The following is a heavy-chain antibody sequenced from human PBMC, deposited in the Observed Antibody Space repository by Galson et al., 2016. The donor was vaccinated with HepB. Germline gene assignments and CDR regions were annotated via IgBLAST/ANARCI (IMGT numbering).Heavy chain of an antibody. V-gene: IGHV3-30-3*01. CDR2: ISYDGSDK. D-gene: IGHD2-2*01. Sequence: SLRLSCAVSGFSFSRYAMDWVRQAPGKGPEWVAVISYDGSDKYYTDSVKGRFTISRDNSKNTLYLQMNSLRAEDTALYYCAIGRCSSSSCYHKRKENWFDPWGQGTLVIVSS. CDR3: AIGRCSSSSCYHKRKENWFDP. CDR1: GFSFSRYA. J-gene: IGHJ5*02.